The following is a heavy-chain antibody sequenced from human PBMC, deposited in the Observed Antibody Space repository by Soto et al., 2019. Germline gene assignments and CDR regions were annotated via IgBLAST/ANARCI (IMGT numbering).Heavy chain of an antibody. J-gene: IGHJ5*02. Sequence: GGSLRLSCAASGFTFSSYAMSWVRQAPGKGLEWVSAISGSGGSTYYADSVKGRFTISRDNSKNTLYLQMNSLRAEDTAVYYCAKDHYDILTGYQTYNRFDPWGQGTLVTVSS. D-gene: IGHD3-9*01. CDR1: GFTFSSYA. V-gene: IGHV3-23*01. CDR2: ISGSGGST. CDR3: AKDHYDILTGYQTYNRFDP.